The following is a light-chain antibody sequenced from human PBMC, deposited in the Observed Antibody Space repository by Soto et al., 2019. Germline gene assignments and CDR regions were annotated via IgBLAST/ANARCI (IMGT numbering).Light chain of an antibody. CDR2: WAS. Sequence: DIGMTQSPDSLAVSLGERATINCKSSQSVLYSSNNENYLAWYQQKPGQPPKLLIYWASTRESGVPDRFSGSGSGTDFTLTISSLQAEDVAVYHCQQYYSTPYTYGQGTKLEIK. CDR3: QQYYSTPYT. V-gene: IGKV4-1*01. CDR1: QSVLYSSNNENY. J-gene: IGKJ2*01.